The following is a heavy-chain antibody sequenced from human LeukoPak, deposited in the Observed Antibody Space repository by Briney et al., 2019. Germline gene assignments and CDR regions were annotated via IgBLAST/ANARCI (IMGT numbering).Heavy chain of an antibody. CDR2: MNPNSGNT. Sequence: ASVKVSCKATGYTFTSYDINWVRQATGQGLEWMGWMNPNSGNTGYAQKFQGRVTMTRNTSISTAYMELSSLRSEDTAVYYCARGVGGNDHFDYWGQGTLVTVSS. CDR1: GYTFTSYD. CDR3: ARGVGGNDHFDY. V-gene: IGHV1-8*01. J-gene: IGHJ4*02. D-gene: IGHD4-23*01.